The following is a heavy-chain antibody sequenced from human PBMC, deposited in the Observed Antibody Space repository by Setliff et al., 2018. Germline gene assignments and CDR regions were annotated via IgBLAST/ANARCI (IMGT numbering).Heavy chain of an antibody. CDR2: MNPNSGNT. J-gene: IGHJ6*02. V-gene: IGHV1-8*02. D-gene: IGHD6-19*01. Sequence: GASVKVSCKASGYTFTSYAMDWVRQATGQGLEWMGWMNPNSGNTGYAQKFQGRVTMTRNTSISTAYMELSSLRSEDTAVYYCARGEAVAGTVWSVWGQGTTVTVSS. CDR1: GYTFTSYA. CDR3: ARGEAVAGTVWSV.